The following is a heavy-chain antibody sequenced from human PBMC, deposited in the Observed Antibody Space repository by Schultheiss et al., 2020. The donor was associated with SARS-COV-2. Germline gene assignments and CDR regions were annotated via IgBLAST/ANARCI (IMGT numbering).Heavy chain of an antibody. V-gene: IGHV3-23*01. Sequence: GESLKISCAASGFTFSSYAMSWVRQAPGKGLEWVSGINWNGGSTGYADSVKGRFIISRDNSKNTLYLQMNTLRAEDTAVYYCAKVSRFYASGSPRYGMDVWGQGTTVTVSS. CDR2: INWNGGST. D-gene: IGHD3-10*01. CDR1: GFTFSSYA. J-gene: IGHJ6*02. CDR3: AKVSRFYASGSPRYGMDV.